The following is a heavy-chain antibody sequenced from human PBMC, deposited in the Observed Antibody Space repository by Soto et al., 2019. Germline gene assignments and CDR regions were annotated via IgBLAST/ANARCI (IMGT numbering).Heavy chain of an antibody. J-gene: IGHJ4*02. CDR3: AKDQDDYGSRYYFDY. Sequence: PGGSLRLSCAASGFTFSSYAMSWVRQAPGKGLEWVSAISGSGGSTYYADSVKGRFTISRDNSKNTLYVQMNSLRAEDTAVYYCAKDQDDYGSRYYFDYWGQGTLVTVSS. CDR2: ISGSGGST. V-gene: IGHV3-23*01. CDR1: GFTFSSYA. D-gene: IGHD3-10*01.